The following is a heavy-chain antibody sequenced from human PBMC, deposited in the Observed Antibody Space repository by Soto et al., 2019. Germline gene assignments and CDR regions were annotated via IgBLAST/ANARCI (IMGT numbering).Heavy chain of an antibody. V-gene: IGHV4-39*01. CDR3: ARRSPLVYGNPFDH. D-gene: IGHD3-10*01. CDR1: GGSIRSNSYY. CDR2: IYHRGST. Sequence: SETLSLTCTVSGGSIRSNSYYWDWIRQPPGKGLDWIGSIYHRGSTYYNPSLKSRVAISVDPSTNQFSLTLTSVTAADTAVYYCARRSPLVYGNPFDHWGQGTLVTVSS. J-gene: IGHJ5*02.